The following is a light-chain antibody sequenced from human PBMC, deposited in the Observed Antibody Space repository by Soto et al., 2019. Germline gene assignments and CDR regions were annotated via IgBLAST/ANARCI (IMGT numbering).Light chain of an antibody. V-gene: IGKV3-20*01. J-gene: IGKJ1*01. CDR1: QSGSSRY. CDR3: HHYGSSPWT. CDR2: GVS. Sequence: EIVLTQSPGTLSLSPGERATLSCRAGQSGSSRYLAWYQQKPGQAPMVLIYGVSRRATGIPDRFSDSGSGTDFTRNISRLEPEDFAVYYCHHYGSSPWTFGQGTKV.